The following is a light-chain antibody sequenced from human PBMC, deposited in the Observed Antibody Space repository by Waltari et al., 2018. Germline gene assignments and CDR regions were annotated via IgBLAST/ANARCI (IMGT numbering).Light chain of an antibody. CDR3: ASWDDSHYV. Sequence: QSVLTQPPSASGTPGQRVSISCSGSYSNLGSTYLYWYQQLPGTASNRLIYRNNQRPSGVPDRFSGSKYGTTASLAISGLRSEDEAVYYCASWDDSHYVFGTGTKVTVL. V-gene: IGLV1-47*01. J-gene: IGLJ1*01. CDR1: YSNLGSTY. CDR2: RNN.